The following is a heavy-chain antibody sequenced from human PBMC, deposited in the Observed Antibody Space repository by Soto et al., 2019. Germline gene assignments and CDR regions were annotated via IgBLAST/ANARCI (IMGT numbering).Heavy chain of an antibody. CDR2: ISGSDDST. Sequence: PWGSLRLSCAASGFTFSSYAMSWVRQAPGKGLEWVSVISGSDDSTYYADSVKGRFTISRDNSKNTLYLQMNSLRAEDTAVYYCAKRSSSSTLDYWGQGTLVTVSS. V-gene: IGHV3-23*01. D-gene: IGHD6-6*01. J-gene: IGHJ4*02. CDR3: AKRSSSSTLDY. CDR1: GFTFSSYA.